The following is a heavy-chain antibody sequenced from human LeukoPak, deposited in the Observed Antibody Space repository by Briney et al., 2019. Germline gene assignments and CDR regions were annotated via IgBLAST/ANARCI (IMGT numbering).Heavy chain of an antibody. CDR1: GYTFTRYA. CDR3: ARGAGDHDAFDI. V-gene: IGHV1-18*04. J-gene: IGHJ3*02. Sequence: GASVKVSCKASGYTFTRYAINWVRQAPGQGLEWMGWISVYNGKTNYAQKFQGRVTMTRDTSTSTVYMELSSLRSEDTAVYYCARGAGDHDAFDIWGQGTMVTVSS. CDR2: ISVYNGKT.